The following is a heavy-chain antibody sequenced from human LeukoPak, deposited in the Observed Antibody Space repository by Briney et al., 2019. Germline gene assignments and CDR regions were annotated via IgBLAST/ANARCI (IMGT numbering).Heavy chain of an antibody. CDR2: IFYTGST. CDR3: ARDYYDSSGYYLSAFDI. CDR1: GGSISGYF. Sequence: PSETLSLTCTVSGGSISGYFWSWIRQPPGKGLEWIGYIFYTGSTNYNPSLKSRVTISVDTSKNQFSLKLSSVTAADTAVYYCARDYYDSSGYYLSAFDIWGQGTMVTVSS. D-gene: IGHD3-22*01. V-gene: IGHV4-59*01. J-gene: IGHJ3*02.